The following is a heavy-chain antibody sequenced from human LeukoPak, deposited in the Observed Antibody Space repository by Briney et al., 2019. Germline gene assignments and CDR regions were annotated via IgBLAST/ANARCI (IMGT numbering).Heavy chain of an antibody. CDR2: ISAYNGNT. CDR1: GGTFTIYA. V-gene: IGHV1-18*01. Sequence: GASVTVSFTSSGGTFTIYAISWVRQAPGQGLERMGWISAYNGNTNYAQKLQGRVTMTTETFTSTAYMEMRSLRSDDTAVYYCARGASEYYDFWSGPQEKYYYYYMDVWGKGTTVTVSS. D-gene: IGHD3-3*01. CDR3: ARGASEYYDFWSGPQEKYYYYYMDV. J-gene: IGHJ6*03.